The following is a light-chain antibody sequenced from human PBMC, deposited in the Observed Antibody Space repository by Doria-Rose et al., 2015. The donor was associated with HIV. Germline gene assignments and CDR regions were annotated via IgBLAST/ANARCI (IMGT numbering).Light chain of an antibody. CDR3: HQYGTSRT. CDR2: DGS. J-gene: IGKJ1*01. CDR1: QSFSSTY. V-gene: IGKV3-20*01. Sequence: TQSPGTLSSSPGERATLSCRASQSFSSTYLAWYQQKPGQAPSLLIYDGSTRATGIPDRFSASGSGTDFTLTINRLEPEDFALYYCHQYGTSRTFGQGTKVEI.